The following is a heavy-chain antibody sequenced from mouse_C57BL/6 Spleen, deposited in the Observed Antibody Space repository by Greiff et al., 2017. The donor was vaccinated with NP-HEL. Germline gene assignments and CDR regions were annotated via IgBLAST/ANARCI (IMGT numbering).Heavy chain of an antibody. CDR3: AQGLDYSNYVGYFDV. CDR1: GFNIKNTY. D-gene: IGHD2-5*01. CDR2: IDPANGNT. J-gene: IGHJ1*03. Sequence: VQLQQSVAELVRPGASVKLSCTASGFNIKNTYMHWVKQRPEQGLEWIGRIDPANGNTKYAPKFQGKATITADTSSNTAYLQLSSLTSEDTAIYYCAQGLDYSNYVGYFDVWGTGTTVTVSS. V-gene: IGHV14-3*01.